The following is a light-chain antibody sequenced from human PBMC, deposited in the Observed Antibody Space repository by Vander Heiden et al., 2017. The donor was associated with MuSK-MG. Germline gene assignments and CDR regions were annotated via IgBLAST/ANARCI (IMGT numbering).Light chain of an antibody. CDR3: YSAADTGV. CDR1: ILAKKY. CDR2: EDS. J-gene: IGLJ1*01. Sequence: SYELTQPSSVSVSPGQTTRITCSGDILAKKYARWFQQRPGQAPVLLIYEDSERPSGIPERFSGSSSGATVTLTISGAQVEDEADYYCYSAADTGVLGTGTKVTVL. V-gene: IGLV3-27*01.